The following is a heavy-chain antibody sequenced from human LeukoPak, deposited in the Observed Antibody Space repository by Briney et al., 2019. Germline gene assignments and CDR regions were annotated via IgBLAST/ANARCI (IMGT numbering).Heavy chain of an antibody. V-gene: IGHV3-15*01. Sequence: GGSLRLSCAGSGFTFTDAWMSWVRQAPGKGLEWVGRIKSKTDGGTTDYAAPVKGRFTISRDDSKNTLYLQMNSLKTEDTAVYYCTTDGIRSRYYYYYYMDVWGKGTTVTVSS. CDR3: TTDGIRSRYYYYYYMDV. CDR2: IKSKTDGGTT. J-gene: IGHJ6*03. CDR1: GFTFTDAW. D-gene: IGHD1-14*01.